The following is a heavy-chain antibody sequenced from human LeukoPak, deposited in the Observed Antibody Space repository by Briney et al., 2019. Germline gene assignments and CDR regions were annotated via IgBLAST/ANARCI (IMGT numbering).Heavy chain of an antibody. Sequence: GGSLRLSCAASGFTFSSYAMHWVRQAPGKGLEWVAVISYDGSNRYYADSVKGRFTISRDNAKNSLYLQMNSLRAEDTAVYYCSSGYPTGGYWGQGTLVTVSS. D-gene: IGHD5-18*01. CDR3: SSGYPTGGY. CDR1: GFTFSSYA. J-gene: IGHJ4*02. V-gene: IGHV3-30-3*01. CDR2: ISYDGSNR.